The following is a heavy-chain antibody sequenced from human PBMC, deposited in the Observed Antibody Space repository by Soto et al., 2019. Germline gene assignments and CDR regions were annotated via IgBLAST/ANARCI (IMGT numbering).Heavy chain of an antibody. D-gene: IGHD3-3*01. CDR3: AKDLGIFGVVIAETYFDY. CDR1: GFTFSSYA. CDR2: ISGSGGVT. V-gene: IGHV3-23*01. J-gene: IGHJ4*02. Sequence: GGSLRLSCAASGFTFSSYAMSWVRQAPGKGLEWVSAISGSGGVTYYADSVKGRFTISIDKSKNTLYLQMNSLRAEDTAVYYCAKDLGIFGVVIAETYFDYWGQGTLVTVSS.